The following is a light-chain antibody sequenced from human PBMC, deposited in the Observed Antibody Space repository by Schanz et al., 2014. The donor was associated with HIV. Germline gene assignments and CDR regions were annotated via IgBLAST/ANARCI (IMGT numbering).Light chain of an antibody. Sequence: QSALTQPASVSGSPGQSITISCTGTSSDVGSYNYVSWYQQHPGKAPKLMISEVTKRPSGVPGRFSGSKSGSTASLTVSGLRAEDEADYYCSSYSSEGSPYVIGTGTKLTVL. CDR1: SSDVGSYNY. CDR2: EVT. V-gene: IGLV2-14*01. CDR3: SSYSSEGSPYV. J-gene: IGLJ1*01.